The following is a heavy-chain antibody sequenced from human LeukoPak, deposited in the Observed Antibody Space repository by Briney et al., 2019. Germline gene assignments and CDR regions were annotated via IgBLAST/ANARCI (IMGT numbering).Heavy chain of an antibody. Sequence: SGTLSLTCTVSGGSISSSSYYWGWIRQPPGKGLEWIGSIYYSGSTYYNPSLKSRVTISVDTSKNQFSLKLSSVTAADTAVYYCARLITMIVVDPFDYWGQGTLVTVSS. V-gene: IGHV4-39*01. CDR1: GGSISSSSYY. CDR3: ARLITMIVVDPFDY. CDR2: IYYSGST. J-gene: IGHJ4*02. D-gene: IGHD3-22*01.